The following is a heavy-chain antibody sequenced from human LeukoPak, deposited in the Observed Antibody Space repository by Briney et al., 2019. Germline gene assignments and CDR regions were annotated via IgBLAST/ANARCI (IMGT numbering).Heavy chain of an antibody. J-gene: IGHJ6*02. D-gene: IGHD2-21*02. Sequence: ASVKVSCMASGYTFTSYDINWVRQATGQGLEWMGWMNPNRGNTGYAQEFQGRVTMTRNTSISTAYMELSSLRSEDTAVYYCASAYCGGDCYPNYGMDVWGQGTTVTVSS. V-gene: IGHV1-8*01. CDR2: MNPNRGNT. CDR1: GYTFTSYD. CDR3: ASAYCGGDCYPNYGMDV.